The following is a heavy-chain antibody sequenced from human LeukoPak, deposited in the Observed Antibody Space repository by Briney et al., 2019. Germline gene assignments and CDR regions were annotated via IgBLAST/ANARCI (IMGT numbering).Heavy chain of an antibody. D-gene: IGHD6-19*01. J-gene: IGHJ5*02. CDR3: VRVAVAGTDWFDP. CDR2: TYYRSKWYN. CDR1: GDSVSSNSAA. Sequence: SQTLSLTCAISGDSVSSNSAAWHWIRQSPSRGLEWLGRTYYRSKWYNDYAVSVKGRITINPDTSKNQFSLQLNSVTPEDTAVYYCVRVAVAGTDWFDPWGQGTLVTVSS. V-gene: IGHV6-1*01.